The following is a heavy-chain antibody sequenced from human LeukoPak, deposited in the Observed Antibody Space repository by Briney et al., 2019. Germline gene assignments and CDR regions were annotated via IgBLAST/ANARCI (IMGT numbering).Heavy chain of an antibody. J-gene: IGHJ4*02. D-gene: IGHD4-11*01. CDR3: ARTPAVTPDY. CDR2: IDPSDSYT. CDR1: GYSFTSYW. V-gene: IGHV5-10-1*01. Sequence: PGESLKISCKGSGYSFTSYWISWVRQRPGKGLEWMGRIDPSDSYTNYSPSFQGHVTISADKSISTAYLQWSSLKASDTAMYYCARTPAVTPDYWGQGTLVTVSS.